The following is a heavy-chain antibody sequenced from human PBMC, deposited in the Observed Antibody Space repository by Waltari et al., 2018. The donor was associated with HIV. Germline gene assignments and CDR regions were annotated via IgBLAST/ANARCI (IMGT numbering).Heavy chain of an antibody. D-gene: IGHD3-16*01. CDR1: GCTFSSSG. CDR2: IWSDGYNK. J-gene: IGHJ3*02. CDR3: VKERGPFNGFDI. Sequence: QVSLMESGGGVVQPGGCLKLSWAAYGCTFSSSGMHWVRQAPGKGLEWVAVIWSDGYNKFYADSVRGRFTFSRDNSKYTLSLQMNSLRAEDTALYYCVKERGPFNGFDIWGQGTMVTVSS. V-gene: IGHV3-33*06.